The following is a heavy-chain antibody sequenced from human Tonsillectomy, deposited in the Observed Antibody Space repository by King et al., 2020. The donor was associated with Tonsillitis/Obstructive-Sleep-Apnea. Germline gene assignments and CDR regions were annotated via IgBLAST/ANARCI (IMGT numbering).Heavy chain of an antibody. CDR3: ARDPGCSGGSCYSGYYYYYMDV. CDR2: ISYDGSNK. V-gene: IGHV3-30*04. Sequence: VQLVEFGGGVVQPGRSLRLSCAASGFIFSSYSMHWVRQAPGKGLEWVAVISYDGSNKYYADSVKGRFTISRDNSKNTLYLQMNSLRAEDTAVYYCARDPGCSGGSCYSGYYYYYMDVWGKGTTVTVSS. CDR1: GFIFSSYS. J-gene: IGHJ6*03. D-gene: IGHD2-15*01.